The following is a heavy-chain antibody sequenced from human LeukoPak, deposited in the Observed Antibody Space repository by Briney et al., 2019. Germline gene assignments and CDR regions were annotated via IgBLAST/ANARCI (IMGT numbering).Heavy chain of an antibody. J-gene: IGHJ3*02. D-gene: IGHD3-3*01. V-gene: IGHV4-30-2*01. CDR3: ARQTEWSRDAFDI. Sequence: PSETLSLTCAVSGGSISSGGYSWSWIRQPPGKGLEWIGYIYHSGSTYYNPSLKSRVTISVDRSKNQFSLKLSSVTAADTAVYYCARQTEWSRDAFDIWGQGTMVTVSS. CDR2: IYHSGST. CDR1: GGSISSGGYS.